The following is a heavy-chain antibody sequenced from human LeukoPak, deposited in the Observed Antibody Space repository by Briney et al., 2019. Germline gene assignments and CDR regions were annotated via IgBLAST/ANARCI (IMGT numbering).Heavy chain of an antibody. D-gene: IGHD1-26*01. Sequence: PSETLSLTCTVSGGSISSYYWSWIRQPPGKGLEWIGYIYYSGSTNYNPSLKSRVTISVDTSKNQFSLKLSSVTAADTAVYYCARDLFPLVRGSDVWGKGTTVTVSS. V-gene: IGHV4-59*01. CDR3: ARDLFPLVRGSDV. CDR2: IYYSGST. CDR1: GGSISSYY. J-gene: IGHJ6*04.